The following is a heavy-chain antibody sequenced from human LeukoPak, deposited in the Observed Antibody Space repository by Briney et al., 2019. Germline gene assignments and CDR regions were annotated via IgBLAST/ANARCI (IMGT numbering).Heavy chain of an antibody. CDR3: ARSQYDYVWGSYRQGAFDI. Sequence: SVEVSCKASGGTFSSYAISWVRQAPGQGLEWMGGIIPIFGTANYAQKFQGRVTITADESTSTAYMELSSLRSEDTAVYYCARSQYDYVWGSYRQGAFDIWGQGTMVTVSS. CDR2: IIPIFGTA. CDR1: GGTFSSYA. D-gene: IGHD3-16*02. V-gene: IGHV1-69*13. J-gene: IGHJ3*02.